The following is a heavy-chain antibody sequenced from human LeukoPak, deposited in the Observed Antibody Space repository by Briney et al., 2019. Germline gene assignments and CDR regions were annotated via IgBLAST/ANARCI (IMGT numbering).Heavy chain of an antibody. D-gene: IGHD2-8*02. J-gene: IGHJ4*02. Sequence: PGGSLRLSCTGSGFTFSGFWMSWVRQAPGRGLEWVASINQDGGQKYYVDSVKGRFTISRDNAEKSMYLQMNSLRAEDTALYYCARLFGGVTTYDYWGQGTLATVSS. CDR3: ARLFGGVTTYDY. CDR1: GFTFSGFW. V-gene: IGHV3-7*01. CDR2: INQDGGQK.